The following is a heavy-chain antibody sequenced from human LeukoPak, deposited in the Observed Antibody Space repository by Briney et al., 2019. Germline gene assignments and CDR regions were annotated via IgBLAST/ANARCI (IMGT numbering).Heavy chain of an antibody. V-gene: IGHV1-18*04. D-gene: IGHD6-19*01. CDR1: GYTFTSYY. J-gene: IGHJ6*03. CDR3: ARGSSVRDYYMDV. CDR2: ISAYNGNT. Sequence: ASVKVSCKASGYTFTSYYMHWVRQAPGQGLEWMGWISAYNGNTNYAQKLQGRVTMTTDTSTSTAYMELSSLRSEDTAVYYCARGSSVRDYYMDVWGKGTTVTISS.